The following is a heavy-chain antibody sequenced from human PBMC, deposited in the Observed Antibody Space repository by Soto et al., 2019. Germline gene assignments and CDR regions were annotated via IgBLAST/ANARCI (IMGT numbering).Heavy chain of an antibody. CDR2: ISYDGSNK. J-gene: IGHJ6*02. CDR1: GFTFSSYG. V-gene: IGHV3-30*18. D-gene: IGHD6-6*01. CDR3: AKPYSSSVHYYKYGMDV. Sequence: QEQLVESGGGVVQPGRSLRLSCAASGFTFSSYGMHWVRQAPGKGLEWVALISYDGSNKYYADSVKGRFTISRDNSKNTMFLQMNSLRAEDTAVYYCAKPYSSSVHYYKYGMDVWDQGTTVTVSS.